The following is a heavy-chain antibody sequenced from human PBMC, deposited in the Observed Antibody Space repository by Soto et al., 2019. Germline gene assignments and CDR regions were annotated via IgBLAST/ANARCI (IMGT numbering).Heavy chain of an antibody. D-gene: IGHD2-15*01. V-gene: IGHV1-46*01. CDR1: GFRFSDYF. CDR2: INPSGDSR. J-gene: IGHJ5*02. Sequence: ASVKVSCKASGFRFSDYFMHWVRQAPGQGLEWMGIINPSGDSRNYAQKFQGRVTITRDTSTSTVYMDLSSLRYEDTAVYYCARDNSQKYGTPAASSWFHPWGQGTPVTVSS. CDR3: ARDNSQKYGTPAASSWFHP.